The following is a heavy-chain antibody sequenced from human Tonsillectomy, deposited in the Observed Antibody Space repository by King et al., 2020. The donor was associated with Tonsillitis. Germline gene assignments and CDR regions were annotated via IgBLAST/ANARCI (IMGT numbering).Heavy chain of an antibody. CDR3: ATSTYSGYGYFDY. V-gene: IGHV4-31*01. D-gene: IGHD5-12*01. Sequence: QLQESGPGLVKPSQTLSLTCSVSGGSVSSGGYYWSWIRQLPGKGLEWIGYIYHSGGTNYNPSLKNLFSISLDTSRNQFSLRLNSVTAADTAVYYCATSTYSGYGYFDYWGQGTLVTVSS. CDR1: GGSVSSGGYY. CDR2: IYHSGGT. J-gene: IGHJ4*02.